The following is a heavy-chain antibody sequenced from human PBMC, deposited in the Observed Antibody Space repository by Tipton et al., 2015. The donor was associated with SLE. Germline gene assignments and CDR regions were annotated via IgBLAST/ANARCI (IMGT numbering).Heavy chain of an antibody. Sequence: GSLRLSCAASGFTFSSYSMNWVRQAPGKGLEWVSSISSSSSYIYYADSVKGRFTISRDNAKNSLYLQMNSLRAEDTAVYYCARDRGGTTLYYYYGMDVWGQGTTVTVSS. D-gene: IGHD1-7*01. J-gene: IGHJ6*02. CDR1: GFTFSSYS. CDR3: ARDRGGTTLYYYYGMDV. CDR2: ISSSSSYI. V-gene: IGHV3-21*01.